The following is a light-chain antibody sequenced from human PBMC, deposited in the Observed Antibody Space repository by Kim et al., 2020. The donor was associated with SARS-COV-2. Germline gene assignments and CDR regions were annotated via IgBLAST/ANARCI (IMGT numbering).Light chain of an antibody. CDR2: QDS. CDR1: KLGDKY. V-gene: IGLV3-1*01. CDR3: QAWDSSTAV. Sequence: VSPGQTASITCSGDKLGDKYACWYQQKPGQSPVLVIYQDSKRPSGIPERFSGSNSGNTATLTISGTQAMDEADYYCQAWDSSTAVFGGGTKLTVL. J-gene: IGLJ2*01.